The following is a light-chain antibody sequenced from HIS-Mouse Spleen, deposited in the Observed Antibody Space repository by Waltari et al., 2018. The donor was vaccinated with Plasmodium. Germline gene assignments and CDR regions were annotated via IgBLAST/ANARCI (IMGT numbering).Light chain of an antibody. CDR3: QQYNNWSFT. V-gene: IGKV3-15*01. Sequence: EIVMTQSPATLSVSPGERATLSCRASQSVSSNLAWYQQKPGQAPRLLICGASNRATGIPARCSGSGSGTEFTLTISSLQSEDLAVYYCQQYNNWSFTFGPGTKVDIK. CDR2: GAS. J-gene: IGKJ3*01. CDR1: QSVSSN.